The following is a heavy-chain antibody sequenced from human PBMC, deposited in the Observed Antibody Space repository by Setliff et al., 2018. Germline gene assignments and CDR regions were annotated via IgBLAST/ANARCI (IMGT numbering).Heavy chain of an antibody. J-gene: IGHJ6*04. V-gene: IGHV4-59*08. CDR3: ARAHTWSLPNDNSGYPGWFDP. D-gene: IGHD3-22*01. CDR1: GGAVSGDY. CDR2: INYSGST. Sequence: PSETLSLTCSVSGGAVSGDYWTWIRQPPGKGLEYIGYINYSGSTNYNPSLQSRVTMSVDTSMNHVSLKLSAVTAADTAVYYCARAHTWSLPNDNSGYPGWFDPWGKGTTVTVSS.